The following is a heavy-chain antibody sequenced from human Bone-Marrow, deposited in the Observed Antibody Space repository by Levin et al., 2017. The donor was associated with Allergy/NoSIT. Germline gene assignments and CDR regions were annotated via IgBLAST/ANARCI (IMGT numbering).Heavy chain of an antibody. V-gene: IGHV3-21*01. CDR3: ARRYCSSTNCYAFDI. CDR2: ISSSSNYK. Sequence: KPGGSLRLSCAASGFTFSSYSMNWVRQAPGKGLEWVSSISSSSNYKYYADSVKGRSTISRDNAENSLYLQMNGLRAEDTAVYYCARRYCSSTNCYAFDIWGQGTLVTVSS. J-gene: IGHJ3*02. CDR1: GFTFSSYS. D-gene: IGHD2-2*01.